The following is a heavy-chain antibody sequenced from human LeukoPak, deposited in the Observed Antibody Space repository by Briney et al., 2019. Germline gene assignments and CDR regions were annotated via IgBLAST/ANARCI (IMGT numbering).Heavy chain of an antibody. J-gene: IGHJ6*02. CDR1: GFTFSDYN. CDR2: ITNSGSTI. Sequence: KPGGSLRLSCAASGFTFSDYNMNWARQAPGKGLEWVSYITNSGSTIHYADSVKGRFTISRDNAKNSLYLQMNSLRAEDTAVYYCARSIGLTGGGVDVWGQGTTVTVSS. CDR3: ARSIGLTGGGVDV. D-gene: IGHD3-9*01. V-gene: IGHV3-11*01.